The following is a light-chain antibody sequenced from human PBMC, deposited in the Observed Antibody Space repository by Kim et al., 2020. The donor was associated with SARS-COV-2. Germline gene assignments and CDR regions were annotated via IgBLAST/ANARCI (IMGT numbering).Light chain of an antibody. CDR3: QAWDSSFVV. CDR2: QDS. Sequence: VSPGQTASVTCSGDKLGDKYACWYQEKTGQSPVLVIYQDSKRRSGIPERFSGSNSGNTATLTISGTQAMDEADYYCQAWDSSFVVFGGGTQLTVL. V-gene: IGLV3-1*01. J-gene: IGLJ2*01. CDR1: KLGDKY.